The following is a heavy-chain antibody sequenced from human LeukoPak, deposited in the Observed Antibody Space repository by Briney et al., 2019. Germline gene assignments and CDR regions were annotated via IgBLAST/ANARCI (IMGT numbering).Heavy chain of an antibody. CDR2: INTNTGNP. Sequence: ASVKVSCKASGYSFTSHYMHWVRQAPGQGLEWMGWINTNTGNPTYAQGFTGRFVFSLDTSVSTAYLQISSLKAEDTAVYYCARMASPGTYYDYVWGSYRLKNWFDPWGQGTLVTVSS. D-gene: IGHD3-16*02. CDR3: ARMASPGTYYDYVWGSYRLKNWFDP. CDR1: GYSFTSHY. J-gene: IGHJ5*02. V-gene: IGHV7-4-1*02.